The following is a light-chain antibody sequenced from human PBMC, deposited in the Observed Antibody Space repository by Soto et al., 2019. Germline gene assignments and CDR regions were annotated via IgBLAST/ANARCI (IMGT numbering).Light chain of an antibody. V-gene: IGKV3-15*01. CDR1: QNVKTR. CDR2: DAF. Sequence: EKVMTQSPATLSVSPGERATLSCRASQNVKTRVAWYQQKPGQAPRLLIFDAFTRATGIPARFSGSASGTDFTLTISSLQSEDSAVYYCQQYDEWPLTFGGGTNVEIK. J-gene: IGKJ4*01. CDR3: QQYDEWPLT.